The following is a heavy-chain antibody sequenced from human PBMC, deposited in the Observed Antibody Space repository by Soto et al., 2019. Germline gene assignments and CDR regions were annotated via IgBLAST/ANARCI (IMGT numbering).Heavy chain of an antibody. CDR1: GFIFSSYS. Sequence: GGSLRLSCAASGFIFSSYSLNWVRQAPGKGLEWVSSISGSGMTIYSADSVKGRFTFSRDNAKNSLYLQMNSLRAEDTAVYYCARDVTLVRDHDAFDIWGQGTMVTVSS. D-gene: IGHD1-1*01. J-gene: IGHJ3*02. CDR2: ISGSGMTI. V-gene: IGHV3-21*01. CDR3: ARDVTLVRDHDAFDI.